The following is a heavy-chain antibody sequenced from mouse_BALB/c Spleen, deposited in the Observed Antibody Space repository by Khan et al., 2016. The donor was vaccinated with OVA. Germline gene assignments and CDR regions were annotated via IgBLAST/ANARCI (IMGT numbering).Heavy chain of an antibody. CDR1: GYSSKSDYA. D-gene: IGHD1-1*01. V-gene: IGHV3-2*02. CDR3: ASGRLLLRYPDYFDY. Sequence: EVQLQESGLGLLKPSQSLFLTCTVTGYSSKSDYACNWIRQFPGNKLEWMAYIGFSGSTTFNPSLISRISISRDTSKNQFFLQLTSVPTEDTATYYCASGRLLLRYPDYFDYWGQGTTLTVSS. J-gene: IGHJ2*01. CDR2: IGFSGST.